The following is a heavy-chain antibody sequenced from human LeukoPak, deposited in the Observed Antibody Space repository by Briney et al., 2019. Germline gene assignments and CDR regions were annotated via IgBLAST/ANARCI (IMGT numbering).Heavy chain of an antibody. CDR1: GGSISSSSYY. D-gene: IGHD3-10*01. Sequence: SGTLSLTCTVSGGSISSSSYYWGWIRQPPGKGLEWIGSIYYSGSTYYNPSLKSRVTISVDTSKNQFSLKLSSVTAADTAVYYCARVTGLWFGEFSWFDPWGQGTLVTVSS. V-gene: IGHV4-39*07. CDR3: ARVTGLWFGEFSWFDP. J-gene: IGHJ5*02. CDR2: IYYSGST.